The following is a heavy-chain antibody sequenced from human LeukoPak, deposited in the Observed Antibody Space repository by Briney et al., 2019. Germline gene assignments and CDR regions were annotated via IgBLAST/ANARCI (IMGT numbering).Heavy chain of an antibody. J-gene: IGHJ4*02. D-gene: IGHD2-15*01. Sequence: PSETLSLTCTVSGDSISSYYWNWIRQPPGKGLEWIGYIYYSGSTNYNPSLKSRLTISLDTSKKQFSLKLSSVTAADTAVYYCARHRGAYCSDGSCDSSYYFDSWGQGTLVTVSS. CDR3: ARHRGAYCSDGSCDSSYYFDS. CDR2: IYYSGST. CDR1: GDSISSYY. V-gene: IGHV4-59*08.